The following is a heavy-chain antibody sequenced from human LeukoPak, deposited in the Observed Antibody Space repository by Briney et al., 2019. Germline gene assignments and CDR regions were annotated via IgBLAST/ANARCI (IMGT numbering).Heavy chain of an antibody. Sequence: PGRSLRLSCAASGFTFSSYAMHWVRQAPGKGLEWVAVISYDGSNKYYADSVKGRFTISRDNSKNTLYLQMNSLRAEDTAVYYCARAEGSSFYGMDVWGQGTTVTVSS. CDR2: ISYDGSNK. J-gene: IGHJ6*02. CDR3: ARAEGSSFYGMDV. D-gene: IGHD2-15*01. CDR1: GFTFSSYA. V-gene: IGHV3-30-3*01.